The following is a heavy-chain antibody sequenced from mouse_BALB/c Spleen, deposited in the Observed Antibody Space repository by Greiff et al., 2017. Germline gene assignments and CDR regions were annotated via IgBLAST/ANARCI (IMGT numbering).Heavy chain of an antibody. Sequence: VHVKQSGAELVKPGASVKLSCTASGFNIKDTYMHWVKQRPEQGLEWIGRIDPANGNTKYDPKFQGKATITADTSSNTAYLQLSSLTSEDTAVYYCARGGSPDYWGQGTTLTVSS. J-gene: IGHJ2*01. CDR2: IDPANGNT. CDR3: ARGGSPDY. CDR1: GFNIKDTY. V-gene: IGHV14-3*02.